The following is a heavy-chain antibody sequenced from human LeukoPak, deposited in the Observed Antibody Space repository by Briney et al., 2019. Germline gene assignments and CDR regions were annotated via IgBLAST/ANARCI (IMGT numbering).Heavy chain of an antibody. D-gene: IGHD2-8*01. CDR3: ARITWSSNWFDP. Sequence: SETLSLTCTVSGGSISGSSYYWGWIRQPPGKGLEWIGSIYYSGSTYYNPSLKSRVTISVDTSKNQFSLKLSSVTAADTAVYYCARITWSSNWFDPWGQGTLVTVSS. CDR1: GGSISGSSYY. J-gene: IGHJ5*02. V-gene: IGHV4-39*01. CDR2: IYYSGST.